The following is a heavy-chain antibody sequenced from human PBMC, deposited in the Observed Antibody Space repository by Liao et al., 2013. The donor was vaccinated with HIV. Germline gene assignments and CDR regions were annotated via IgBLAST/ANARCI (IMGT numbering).Heavy chain of an antibody. CDR2: IYYSGST. CDR3: ASSRSILSLYMDV. J-gene: IGHJ6*03. Sequence: QVQLQESGPGLVKPSETLSLTCTVSGGSISSYYWSWIRQPPGKGLEWIGYIYYSGSTNYNSSLRSRVTISVDTSKNQFSLKLSFVTAADTAVYYCASSRSILSLYMDVWGKGTTVTVSS. D-gene: IGHD3-9*01. V-gene: IGHV4-59*01. CDR1: GGSISSYY.